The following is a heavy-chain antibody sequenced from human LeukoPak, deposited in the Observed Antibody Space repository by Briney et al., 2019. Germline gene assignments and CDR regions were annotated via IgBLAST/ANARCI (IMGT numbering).Heavy chain of an antibody. Sequence: GGSLRLSCAASGFTFSSYWMHWVRQAPGKGLVWVSRINSDGSSTSYADSVKGRFTISRDNAKNTLYLQMNSLRAEDTAVYYCARVWRSGSYHSYWGQGTLVTVSS. CDR2: INSDGSST. CDR1: GFTFSSYW. CDR3: ARVWRSGSYHSY. D-gene: IGHD3-10*01. V-gene: IGHV3-74*01. J-gene: IGHJ4*02.